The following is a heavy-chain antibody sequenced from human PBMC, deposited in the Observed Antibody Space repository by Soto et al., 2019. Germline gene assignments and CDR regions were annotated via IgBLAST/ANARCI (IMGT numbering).Heavy chain of an antibody. Sequence: GGSLRLSCAASGFTFSSYWMSWVRQAPGKGLEWVANIKQDGSEKYYVDSVKGRFTISRDNAKNSLYLQMNSLRAEDTAVYYCARDILTMAARGLDYWGQGTLVTVSS. D-gene: IGHD6-6*01. J-gene: IGHJ4*02. CDR1: GFTFSSYW. CDR2: IKQDGSEK. V-gene: IGHV3-7*01. CDR3: ARDILTMAARGLDY.